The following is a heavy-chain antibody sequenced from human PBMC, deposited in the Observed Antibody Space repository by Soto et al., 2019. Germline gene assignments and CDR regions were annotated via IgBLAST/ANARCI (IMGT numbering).Heavy chain of an antibody. D-gene: IGHD3-3*01. CDR2: IKEDGSEK. CDR1: GFTFSSYW. CDR3: ARDRANTIFGVVITGWFDP. Sequence: EVQLVESGGGLVQPGGSLRLSCAASGFTFSSYWMSWVRQSPGKGLEWVANIKEDGSEKYYVDSVKGRFTISRDNAKNSLYLQMNSLRAEDTAVYYCARDRANTIFGVVITGWFDPWGQGTLVTVSS. V-gene: IGHV3-7*03. J-gene: IGHJ5*02.